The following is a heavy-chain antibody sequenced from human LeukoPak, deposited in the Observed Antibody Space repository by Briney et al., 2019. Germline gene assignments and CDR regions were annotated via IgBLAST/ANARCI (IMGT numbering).Heavy chain of an antibody. CDR3: ARVGSVVTMVRGVISRYYYMDV. CDR1: GGSFSGYY. Sequence: PSETLSLTCAVYGGSFSGYYWSWIRQPPGKGLEWIGEINHSGSTNYNPSLKSRVTISVDTSKNQFSLKLSSVTAADTAVYYCARVGSVVTMVRGVISRYYYMDVWGKGTTVTVSS. J-gene: IGHJ6*03. V-gene: IGHV4-34*01. D-gene: IGHD3-10*01. CDR2: INHSGST.